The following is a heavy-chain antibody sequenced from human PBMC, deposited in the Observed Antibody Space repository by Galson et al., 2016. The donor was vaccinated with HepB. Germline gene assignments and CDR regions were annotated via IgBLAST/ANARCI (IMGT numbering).Heavy chain of an antibody. Sequence: SVKVSCKASGDNLNNYAMFWVRQAPGQGLEWMGRIIPVVGTPNYAQKFQGRVTITADKFTSTAYLELTSLRSDDTAIYYCAIHYHYSSGTKMSYFNYWGQGSLVTVSS. CDR2: IIPVVGTP. J-gene: IGHJ4*02. V-gene: IGHV1-69*04. CDR1: GDNLNNYA. CDR3: AIHYHYSSGTKMSYFNY. D-gene: IGHD3-10*01.